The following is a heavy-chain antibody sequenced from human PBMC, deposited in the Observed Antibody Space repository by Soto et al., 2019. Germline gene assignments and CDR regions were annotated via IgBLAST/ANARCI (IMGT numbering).Heavy chain of an antibody. CDR3: ARDRGPYYYDSSGYCAFDI. Sequence: SETLSLTCTVSGGSISSGGYYWSWIRQHPGKGLEWIGYIYYSGSTYYNPSLKSRVAISVDTSKNQFSLKLSSVTAADTAVYYCARDRGPYYYDSSGYCAFDIWGQGTMVTVSS. CDR2: IYYSGST. D-gene: IGHD3-22*01. V-gene: IGHV4-31*03. J-gene: IGHJ3*02. CDR1: GGSISSGGYY.